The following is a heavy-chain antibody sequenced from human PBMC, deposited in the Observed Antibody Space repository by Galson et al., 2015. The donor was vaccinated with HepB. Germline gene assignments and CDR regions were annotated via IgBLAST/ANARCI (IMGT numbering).Heavy chain of an antibody. CDR1: GYSFTNYW. CDR2: VYPGDSNI. J-gene: IGHJ3*02. CDR3: ARRRVAVADHDAFDI. Sequence: QSGAEVKKPGESLKISCKGSGYSFTNYWIDWVRQMPGKGLEWMGIVYPGDSNIRYSPSFQGQVTISADNSISTAYLQWSSLKASDTAMYYCARRRVAVADHDAFDIWGQGTMVTVSS. D-gene: IGHD6-19*01. V-gene: IGHV5-51*03.